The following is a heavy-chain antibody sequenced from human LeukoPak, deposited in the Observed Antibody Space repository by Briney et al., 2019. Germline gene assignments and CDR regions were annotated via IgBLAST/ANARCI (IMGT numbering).Heavy chain of an antibody. CDR2: IRYDGSNK. CDR3: AKDRVKYCSSTSCSFDY. J-gene: IGHJ4*02. D-gene: IGHD2-2*01. Sequence: GGSLRLSCAASGFTFSSYWMHWVRQAPGKGLEWVAFIRYDGSNKYYADSVKGRFTISRDNSKNTLYLQMNSLRAEDTAVYYCAKDRVKYCSSTSCSFDYWGQGTLVTVSS. CDR1: GFTFSSYW. V-gene: IGHV3-30*02.